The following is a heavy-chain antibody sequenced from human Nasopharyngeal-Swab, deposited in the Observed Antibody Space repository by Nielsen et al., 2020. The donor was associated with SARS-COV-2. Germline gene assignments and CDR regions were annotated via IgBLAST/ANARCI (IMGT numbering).Heavy chain of an antibody. CDR3: ARESLAAFGI. J-gene: IGHJ3*02. Sequence: GGSLRLSCAASTFTFSSYWMSWVRQAPGKGLEWVSSIGSSSTYIYYADSVKGRFTISRDNAKNSLYLQMNSLRAEDTAVYYCARESLAAFGIWGQGTMVTVSS. V-gene: IGHV3-21*01. CDR2: IGSSSTYI. D-gene: IGHD3-16*01. CDR1: TFTFSSYW.